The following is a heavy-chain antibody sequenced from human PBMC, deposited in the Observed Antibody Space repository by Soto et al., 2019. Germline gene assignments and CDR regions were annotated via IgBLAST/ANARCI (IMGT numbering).Heavy chain of an antibody. Sequence: QVQLVESGGGLGKTSGSLRIACAASGFTFSDYYMSWVRQAPGKGLEWVSYISSSGNTIYYADSVKGRFTISRDNAKNSVYLQMNSLRAEDTALYFCAKMSSENYYDPVFSWGQGTLVTVSS. D-gene: IGHD3-22*01. V-gene: IGHV3-11*01. J-gene: IGHJ4*02. CDR1: GFTFSDYY. CDR2: ISSSGNTI. CDR3: AKMSSENYYDPVFS.